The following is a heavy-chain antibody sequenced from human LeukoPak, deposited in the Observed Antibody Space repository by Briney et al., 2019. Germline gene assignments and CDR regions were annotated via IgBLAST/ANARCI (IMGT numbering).Heavy chain of an antibody. V-gene: IGHV3-23*01. CDR2: ITGSGGST. CDR1: GFTFSIYT. Sequence: GGALRLSCAGSGFTFSIYTMMWVRQAPGRGVEGVSAITGSGGSTHSADSVQGRFAISRDNSKSPLYLQMNRLSAEDTAVYYCAKDGPSWGSYFHYWGQGTLVTVSS. CDR3: AKDGPSWGSYFHY. D-gene: IGHD3-16*01. J-gene: IGHJ4*02.